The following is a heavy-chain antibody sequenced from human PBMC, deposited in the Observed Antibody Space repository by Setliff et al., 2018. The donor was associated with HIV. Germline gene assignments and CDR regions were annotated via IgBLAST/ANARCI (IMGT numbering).Heavy chain of an antibody. Sequence: PSETLSLTCTVSGGSIISGSNYWSWIRQPAGKGLEWIGRIYTSGSTNYNPSLKSRVTMSVDTSKNQFSLNLNSVTAADTAVYYCVRGPNTSSWYGGYAFDTWGQGTMVTVSS. D-gene: IGHD6-13*01. V-gene: IGHV4-61*02. J-gene: IGHJ3*02. CDR3: VRGPNTSSWYGGYAFDT. CDR2: IYTSGST. CDR1: GGSIISGSNY.